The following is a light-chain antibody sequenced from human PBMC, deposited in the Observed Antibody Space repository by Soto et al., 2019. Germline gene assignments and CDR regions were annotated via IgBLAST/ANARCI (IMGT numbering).Light chain of an antibody. CDR3: QQYNNWPRT. V-gene: IGKV3-15*01. Sequence: IVMTQSPATLSVSPGERATLSCRASPSVSSNLAWYQQKPGQAPRLLIYGASTRATGIPARFSGSGSGTEFTLTISSLQSEDFAVYYCQQYNNWPRTFGQGTKVDIK. CDR2: GAS. J-gene: IGKJ1*01. CDR1: PSVSSN.